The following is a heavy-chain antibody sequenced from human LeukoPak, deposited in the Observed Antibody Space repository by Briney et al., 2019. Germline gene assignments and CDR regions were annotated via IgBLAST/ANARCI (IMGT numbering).Heavy chain of an antibody. CDR3: ARDMSSSSWEGPFDY. V-gene: IGHV3-23*01. CDR1: GFTFSSFA. D-gene: IGHD6-13*01. Sequence: PGGSLRLSCAASGFTFSSFALSWVRQAPGKGLEWVSSISGSGDSTYYMESGKGRFTISRDNSENTLYLQMNSLRAEDTAVYYCARDMSSSSWEGPFDYWGQGTLVTVSS. CDR2: ISGSGDST. J-gene: IGHJ4*02.